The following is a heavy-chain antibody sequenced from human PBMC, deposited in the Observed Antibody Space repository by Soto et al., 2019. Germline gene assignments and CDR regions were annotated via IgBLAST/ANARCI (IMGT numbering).Heavy chain of an antibody. Sequence: ASVKVSCKASGYTFTGYYMHWVRQAPGQGLEWMGWINPNSGGTNYAQKFQGWVTMTRDTSISTAYMELSRLRSDDTAVYYCARDEFGAAGTLGYWGQGTLVTVSS. D-gene: IGHD6-13*01. CDR2: INPNSGGT. V-gene: IGHV1-2*04. CDR3: ARDEFGAAGTLGY. J-gene: IGHJ4*02. CDR1: GYTFTGYY.